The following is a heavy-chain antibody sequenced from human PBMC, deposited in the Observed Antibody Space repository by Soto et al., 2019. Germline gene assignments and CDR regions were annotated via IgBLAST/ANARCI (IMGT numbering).Heavy chain of an antibody. V-gene: IGHV4-59*06. CDR1: GGSISSYY. D-gene: IGHD3-10*01. CDR2: IYYSGST. CDR3: ARAAMTYGSGAAWFDP. Sequence: PSETLSLTCTVSGGSISSYYWSWIRQHPGKGLEWIGYIYYSGSTYYNPSLKSRVTISVDTSKNQFSLKLSSVTAADTAVYYCARAAMTYGSGAAWFDPWGQGTLVTVSS. J-gene: IGHJ5*02.